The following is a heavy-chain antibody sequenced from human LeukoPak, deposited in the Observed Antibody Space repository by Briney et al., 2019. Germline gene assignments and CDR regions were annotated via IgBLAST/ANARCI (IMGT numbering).Heavy chain of an antibody. CDR3: AKDGVPSGGSFNYYMDV. V-gene: IGHV3-43D*04. J-gene: IGHJ6*03. CDR1: GFNFDDYA. CDR2: IRWDGGAT. D-gene: IGHD2-15*01. Sequence: GGSLRLSCATSGFNFDDYAMHWVRQAPGKGLEWVSLIRWDGGATYYADSVKGRFTISRDNNKNSLYLQMNSLRAEDTAFYYCAKDGVPSGGSFNYYMDVWGKGTTVTVSS.